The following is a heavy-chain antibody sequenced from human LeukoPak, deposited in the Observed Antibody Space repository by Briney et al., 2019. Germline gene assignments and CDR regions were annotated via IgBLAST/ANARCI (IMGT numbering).Heavy chain of an antibody. CDR1: GGSFSGYY. J-gene: IGHJ6*04. Sequence: SETLSLTCAVYGGSFSGYYWSWIRQPPGKGLEWIGEINHSGSTNYNPSLKSRVTISVDTSKNQFSLKLSSVTAADTAVYYCAREVLGIYYYYYYGMDVWGKGTTVTVSS. CDR2: INHSGST. V-gene: IGHV4-34*01. D-gene: IGHD2-21*01. CDR3: AREVLGIYYYYYYGMDV.